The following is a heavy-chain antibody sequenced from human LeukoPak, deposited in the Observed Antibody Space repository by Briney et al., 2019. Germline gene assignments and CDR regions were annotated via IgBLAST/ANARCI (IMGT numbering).Heavy chain of an antibody. CDR2: INPSDGST. Sequence: ASVKVSCKASGYTFTSYYMHWVRQAPAQGLEWTGIINPSDGSTTSAQKFQGRVTMTRDTSTSTINMDLRSLRSEDTAVYYGAKDPLGGYGNVLGTYYYYYMDVWGKGTTVTVSS. D-gene: IGHD4-11*01. J-gene: IGHJ6*03. V-gene: IGHV1-46*01. CDR3: AKDPLGGYGNVLGTYYYYYMDV. CDR1: GYTFTSYY.